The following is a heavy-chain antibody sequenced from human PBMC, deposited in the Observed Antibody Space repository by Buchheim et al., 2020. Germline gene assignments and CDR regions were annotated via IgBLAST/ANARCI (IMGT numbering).Heavy chain of an antibody. Sequence: QVQLQESGPGLVKPSGTLSLTCSVSGGSISSSSYYWGWIRQPPGKGLEWIGSIYYSGSTYYNPSLKSRVTISVDTSKNQFSLKLSSVTAADTTVYYCARRFDSSSWYVFDYWGQGTL. J-gene: IGHJ4*02. CDR3: ARRFDSSSWYVFDY. D-gene: IGHD6-13*01. CDR2: IYYSGST. CDR1: GGSISSSSYY. V-gene: IGHV4-39*01.